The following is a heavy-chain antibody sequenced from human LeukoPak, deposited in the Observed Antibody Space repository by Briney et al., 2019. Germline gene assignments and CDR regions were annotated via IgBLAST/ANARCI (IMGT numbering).Heavy chain of an antibody. D-gene: IGHD6-13*01. CDR1: GYTFTSYG. J-gene: IGHJ4*02. V-gene: IGHV1-18*01. CDR3: ARGPGIAAAGTYGY. Sequence: EASVNVSCKASGYTFTSYGISWVRQAPGQGLEWMGWISAYNGNTNYAQKLQGRVTMTTDTSTSTAYMELRSLRSDDTAVYYCARGPGIAAAGTYGYWGQGTLVTVSS. CDR2: ISAYNGNT.